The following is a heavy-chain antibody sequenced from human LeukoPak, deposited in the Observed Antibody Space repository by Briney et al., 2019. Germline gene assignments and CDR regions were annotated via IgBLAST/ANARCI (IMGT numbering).Heavy chain of an antibody. D-gene: IGHD4-17*01. CDR2: ISSSSSYI. J-gene: IGHJ4*02. CDR3: ASQYGDRTDY. V-gene: IGHV3-21*01. Sequence: GGSLRLSCAASGFTFSSYSMNWVRQAPGKGLEWVSSISSSSSYIYYADSVKGRFTIPRDNAKNSLYLQMNSLRAEDTAVYYCASQYGDRTDYWGQGTLVTVSS. CDR1: GFTFSSYS.